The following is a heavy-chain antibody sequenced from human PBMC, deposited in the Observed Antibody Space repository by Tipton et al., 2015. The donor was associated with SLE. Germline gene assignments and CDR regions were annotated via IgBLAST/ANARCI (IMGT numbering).Heavy chain of an antibody. CDR3: ASLVSSNWYFDY. V-gene: IGHV4-34*01. Sequence: TLSLTCAVYGGSFSGYYWSWIRQPPGKGLEWIGEINHSGSTTYNPSLKSRVTISVDTSKNQFSLKLSSVTAADTAVYYCASLVSSNWYFDYWGQGTLVTVSS. CDR1: GGSFSGYY. CDR2: INHSGST. D-gene: IGHD6-13*01. J-gene: IGHJ4*02.